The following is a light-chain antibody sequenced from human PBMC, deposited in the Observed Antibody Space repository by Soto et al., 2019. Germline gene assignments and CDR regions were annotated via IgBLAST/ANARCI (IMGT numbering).Light chain of an antibody. J-gene: IGLJ1*01. CDR1: SSEVGGYNY. V-gene: IGLV2-11*01. CDR3: CSYAGSYTHV. Sequence: QSALTQPRSVSGSPGPAVTISCTGTSSEVGGYNYVSWYQQHPGKAPKLMIYDVSKRPSGVLDRFSGSKSGNTASLTISGLQAEDEADYYCCSYAGSYTHVFGTGTKVTVL. CDR2: DVS.